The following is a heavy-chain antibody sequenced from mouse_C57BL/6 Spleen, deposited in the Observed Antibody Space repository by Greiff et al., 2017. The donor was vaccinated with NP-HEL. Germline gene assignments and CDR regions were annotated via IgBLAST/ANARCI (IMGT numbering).Heavy chain of an antibody. V-gene: IGHV2-2*01. CDR1: GFSLTSYG. CDR3: ASPSYYYGSSYMYFDV. J-gene: IGHJ1*03. CDR2: IWSGGST. Sequence: VQLVESGPGLVQPSQSLSITCTVSGFSLTSYGVHWVRQSPGKGLEWLGVIWSGGSTDYNAAFISRLSISKDNSKSQVFFKMNSLQADDTAIYYCASPSYYYGSSYMYFDVWGTGTTVTVSS. D-gene: IGHD1-1*01.